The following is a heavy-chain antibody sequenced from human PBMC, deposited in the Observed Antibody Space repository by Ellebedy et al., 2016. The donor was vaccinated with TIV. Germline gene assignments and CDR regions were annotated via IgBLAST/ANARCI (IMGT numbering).Heavy chain of an antibody. CDR2: ISYDGSNK. CDR1: GFTFSSYA. D-gene: IGHD4-17*01. Sequence: GESLKISCAASGFTFSSYAMHWVRQAPGKGLEWVAVISYDGSNKYYADSVKGRFTISRDNSKNTLYLQMNSLRAEDTAVYYCARGYGDYLDYWGQGTLVTVSS. V-gene: IGHV3-30-3*01. J-gene: IGHJ4*02. CDR3: ARGYGDYLDY.